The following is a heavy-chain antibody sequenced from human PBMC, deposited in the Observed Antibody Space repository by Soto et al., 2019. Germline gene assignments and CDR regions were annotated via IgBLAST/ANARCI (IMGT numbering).Heavy chain of an antibody. J-gene: IGHJ6*02. V-gene: IGHV3-30*18. CDR1: GFTFRSYG. CDR2: ISNVGAKK. D-gene: IGHD2-21*02. CDR3: GKDTLDCSGGDCPLYYYYGMDV. Sequence: QVQLVESGGGVVQPGRSLRLSCAASGFTFRSYGMHWVRQAPGKGLEWLAVISNVGAKKYLADSVKGRLTISRDNSRNTLYLQMNSLSAGDTAVYYCGKDTLDCSGGDCPLYYYYGMDVWGQGTTVTVSS.